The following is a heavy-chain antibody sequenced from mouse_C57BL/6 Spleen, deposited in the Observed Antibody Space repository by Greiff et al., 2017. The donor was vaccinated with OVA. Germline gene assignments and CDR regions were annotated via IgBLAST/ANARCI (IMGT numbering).Heavy chain of an antibody. CDR2: IYPRDGST. CDR3: ARSVYYDYDYWYFDV. J-gene: IGHJ1*03. CDR1: GYTFTDHT. V-gene: IGHV1-78*01. Sequence: VQLQQSDAELVKPGASVKISCKVSGYTFTDHTIHWMKQRPEQGLEWIGYIYPRDGSTKYNEKFKGKATLTADQSSSTAYMQLNSLTSYDSAVCFCARSVYYDYDYWYFDVWGTGTTVTVSS. D-gene: IGHD2-4*01.